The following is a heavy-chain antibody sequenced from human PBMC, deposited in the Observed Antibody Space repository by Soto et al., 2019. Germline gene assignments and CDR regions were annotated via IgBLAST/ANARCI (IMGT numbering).Heavy chain of an antibody. CDR1: GFTFSSYA. V-gene: IGHV3-23*01. CDR2: ISGSGGST. CDR3: AKLMRVLSGSVDY. J-gene: IGHJ4*02. Sequence: EVQLLESGGGLVQPGGSLRLSCAASGFTFSSYAMSWVRQAPGKGLEWGSAISGSGGSTYYADSVKGRFTISRDNSKNTLYLQMNSLRADDTAVYYCAKLMRVLSGSVDYWGQGTLVTVSS. D-gene: IGHD2-2*01.